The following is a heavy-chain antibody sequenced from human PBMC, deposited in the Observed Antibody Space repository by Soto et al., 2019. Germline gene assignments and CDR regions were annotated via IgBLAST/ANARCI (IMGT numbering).Heavy chain of an antibody. J-gene: IGHJ4*02. Sequence: QVQLQESGPGLVKPSQTLSLTCTVSGGSISSGGYYWSWIRQHPGKGLEWIGYIYYSGSTYYNPSLKSRVTISVDTSKNPSSMKLSSVTAADTAVYYCASQAEYCSSTSCYGGGFDYWGQGTLVTVSS. D-gene: IGHD2-2*01. CDR2: IYYSGST. CDR1: GGSISSGGYY. CDR3: ASQAEYCSSTSCYGGGFDY. V-gene: IGHV4-31*03.